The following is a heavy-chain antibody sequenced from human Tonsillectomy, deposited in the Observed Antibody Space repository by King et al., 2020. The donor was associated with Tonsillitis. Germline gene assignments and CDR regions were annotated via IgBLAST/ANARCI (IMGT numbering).Heavy chain of an antibody. Sequence: EVQLVESGGGLVQPGGSRRLSCAASGFTFSSYAMGWVRQAPGKGLEWVSAISGSGGSTYYADSVKGRFTISRDNSKNTLYLQMNSLRVEDTAVYYCATVPLAVGPTLPNYCFDCWGQGTLVIVSS. CDR1: GFTFSSYA. D-gene: IGHD1-26*01. CDR3: ATVPLAVGPTLPNYCFDC. CDR2: ISGSGGST. J-gene: IGHJ4*02. V-gene: IGHV3-23*04.